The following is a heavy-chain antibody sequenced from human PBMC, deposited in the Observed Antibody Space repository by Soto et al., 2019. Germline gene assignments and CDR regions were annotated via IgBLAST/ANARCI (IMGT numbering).Heavy chain of an antibody. V-gene: IGHV1-2*02. D-gene: IGHD2-2*02. CDR3: ARDRGIGRVPAAIAGLDT. CDR2: INPNSGGT. Sequence: GASVKVSCKASGYTFTGYYMHWVRQAPGQGLEWMGWINPNSGGTNYAQKFQGRVTMTRDTSISTAYMELSRLRSDDTAVYYCARDRGIGRVPAAIAGLDTWGQGTLVTVSS. CDR1: GYTFTGYY. J-gene: IGHJ5*02.